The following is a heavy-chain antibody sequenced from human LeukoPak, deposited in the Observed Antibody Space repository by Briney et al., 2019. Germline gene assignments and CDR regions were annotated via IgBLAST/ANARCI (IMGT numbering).Heavy chain of an antibody. Sequence: ASVKVSCKASGYTFTSYGINWVRQAPGQGLEWMGWISAYNDNTNYAHKLQGRVTMTTDTSTSTAYMELRSLRSDDTAVYYCARVHYDILSGYSYFDYWGQGTLVTVSS. CDR3: ARVHYDILSGYSYFDY. CDR1: GYTFTSYG. J-gene: IGHJ4*02. D-gene: IGHD3-9*01. CDR2: ISAYNDNT. V-gene: IGHV1-18*01.